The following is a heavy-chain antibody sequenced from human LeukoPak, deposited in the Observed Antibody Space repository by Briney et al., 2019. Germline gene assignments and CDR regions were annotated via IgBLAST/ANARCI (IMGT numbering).Heavy chain of an antibody. V-gene: IGHV3-23*01. CDR1: GFTFSSYA. J-gene: IGHJ4*02. CDR3: AKGSSGTAMVAYYFDY. CDR2: ISGSGGST. Sequence: PGGSLRLSCAASGFTFSSYAMSWVRQAPGKGLEWVSAISGSGGSTYYADSVKDRFTISRDNSKNTLYLQMNSLRAEDTAVYYCAKGSSGTAMVAYYFDYWGQGTLVTASS. D-gene: IGHD5-18*01.